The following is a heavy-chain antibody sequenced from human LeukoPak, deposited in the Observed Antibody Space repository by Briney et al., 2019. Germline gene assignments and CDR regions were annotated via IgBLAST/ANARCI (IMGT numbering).Heavy chain of an antibody. V-gene: IGHV3-23*01. Sequence: PGGSLRFSCAASGFTFSSYAMSWVRQAPGKGLEWVSTITASGGTYYADSLKGRFTISRDTSKNTLYLQINSLRAEDTAVYYCAKRGRYYFDQWGQGTLVTVSS. CDR2: ITASGGT. CDR3: AKRGRYYFDQ. CDR1: GFTFSSYA. J-gene: IGHJ4*02.